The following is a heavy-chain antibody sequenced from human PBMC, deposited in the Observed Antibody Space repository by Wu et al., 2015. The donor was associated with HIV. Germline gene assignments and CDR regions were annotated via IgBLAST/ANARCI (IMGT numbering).Heavy chain of an antibody. CDR3: ATQVSIVRFDP. CDR2: INPKSGGT. Sequence: QVQLVQSGAEVKKPGASVKVSCKASGYTFTSYYMHWVRQAPGQGLEWMGWINPKSGGTNYAQEFHGRVTMTRDTSISTVYMELRRLRSDDTAIFYCATQVSIVRFDPWGQGTLVTVSS. D-gene: IGHD5/OR15-5a*01. J-gene: IGHJ5*02. V-gene: IGHV1-2*02. CDR1: GYTFTSYY.